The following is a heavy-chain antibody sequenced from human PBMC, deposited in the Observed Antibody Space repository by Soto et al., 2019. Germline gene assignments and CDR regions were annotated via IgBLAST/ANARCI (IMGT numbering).Heavy chain of an antibody. CDR3: ARDFYSGSPGDY. CDR1: GFTFSSYS. J-gene: IGHJ4*02. D-gene: IGHD1-26*01. Sequence: PGGSLRLSCASSGFTFSSYSMHWVRQAPGKGLEWVSSISSSSSYIYYADSVKGRFTISRDNAKNSLYLQMNSLRAEDTAVYYCARDFYSGSPGDYWGQGTLVTVSS. V-gene: IGHV3-21*01. CDR2: ISSSSSYI.